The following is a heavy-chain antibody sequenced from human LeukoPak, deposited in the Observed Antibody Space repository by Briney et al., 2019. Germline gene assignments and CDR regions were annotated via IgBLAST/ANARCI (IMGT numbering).Heavy chain of an antibody. V-gene: IGHV3-23*01. CDR3: ARVDCSGGSCYGKFNYYGMDV. J-gene: IGHJ6*02. D-gene: IGHD2-15*01. Sequence: PGGSLRLSCAASGLIYSSYAMSWVRQAPGKGLEWVSGISGSGGSTYYAESVKGRFTISRDNSKNTLYLQMSSLRAEDTAVYYCARVDCSGGSCYGKFNYYGMDVWGQGTTVTVSS. CDR2: ISGSGGST. CDR1: GLIYSSYA.